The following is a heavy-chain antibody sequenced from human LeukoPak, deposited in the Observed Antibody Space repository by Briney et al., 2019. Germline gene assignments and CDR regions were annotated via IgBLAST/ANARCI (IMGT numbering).Heavy chain of an antibody. J-gene: IGHJ5*02. V-gene: IGHV1-24*01. CDR2: FDPEDGET. D-gene: IGHD3-22*01. Sequence: ASVKVSCKVSGYTLTELSMHWVRQAPGKGLEWMGGFDPEDGETIYAQKFQGRVTMTEDTSTDTAYMELISLRSEDTAVYYCATGHYYDSSGYYLPYNWFDPWGQGTLVTVSS. CDR3: ATGHYYDSSGYYLPYNWFDP. CDR1: GYTLTELS.